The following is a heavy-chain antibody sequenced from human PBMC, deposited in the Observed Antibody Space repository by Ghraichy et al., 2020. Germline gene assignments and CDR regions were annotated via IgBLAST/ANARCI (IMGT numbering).Heavy chain of an antibody. D-gene: IGHD2-15*01. V-gene: IGHV3-33*01. CDR2: IWYDGSNK. Sequence: GGSLRLSCAASGFTFSSYGMHWVRQAPGKGLEWVAVIWYDGSNKYYADSVKGRFTISRDNSKNTLYLQMNSLRAEDTAVYYCASPPGYCSGGSCPFDYWGQGTLVTVSS. CDR1: GFTFSSYG. J-gene: IGHJ4*02. CDR3: ASPPGYCSGGSCPFDY.